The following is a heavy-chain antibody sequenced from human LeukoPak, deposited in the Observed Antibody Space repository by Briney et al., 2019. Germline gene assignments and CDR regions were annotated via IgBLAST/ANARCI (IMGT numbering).Heavy chain of an antibody. V-gene: IGHV4-59*01. CDR2: IYYSGST. CDR1: GGSISSYY. CDR3: ARETPAYGMDV. J-gene: IGHJ6*02. Sequence: SETLSLTCTVSGGSISSYYWSWIRQPPGKGLEWIGYIYYSGSTNYNPSLKSRVTISVDTSKNQFSLKLSSVTAADTAVYYCARETPAYGMDVWGQGTTVTVSS.